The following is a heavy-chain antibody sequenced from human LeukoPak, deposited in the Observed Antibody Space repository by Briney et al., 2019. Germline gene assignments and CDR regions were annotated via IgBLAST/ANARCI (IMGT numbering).Heavy chain of an antibody. CDR3: AREDSGTSGYVFDP. V-gene: IGHV4-59*02. Sequence: SETLSLTCVVSGGSVSGYYWGWIRQPPGRGLEWIGYVYYSGSTNYNPSFKSRITISVDTSRNQFSLQLSSVTVADTAVYYCAREDSGTSGYVFDPWGQGTLVTVSS. CDR2: VYYSGST. J-gene: IGHJ5*02. D-gene: IGHD3-22*01. CDR1: GGSVSGYY.